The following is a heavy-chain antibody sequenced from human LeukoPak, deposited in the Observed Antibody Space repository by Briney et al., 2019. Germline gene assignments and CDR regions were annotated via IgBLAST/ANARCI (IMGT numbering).Heavy chain of an antibody. CDR2: IYYSGST. V-gene: IGHV4-61*01. D-gene: IGHD3-3*01. Sequence: PSETLSLTCTVSGGSISSSSYYWSWIRQPPGKGLEWIGYIYYSGSTNYNPSLKSRVTISVDTSKNQFSLKLSSVTAADTAVYYCARVMNDFWSGYYTESWFDPWGQGTLVTVSS. CDR3: ARVMNDFWSGYYTESWFDP. J-gene: IGHJ5*02. CDR1: GGSISSSSYY.